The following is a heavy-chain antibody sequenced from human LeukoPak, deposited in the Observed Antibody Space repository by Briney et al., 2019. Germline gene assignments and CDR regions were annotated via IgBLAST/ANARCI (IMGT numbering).Heavy chain of an antibody. CDR3: ARVRYCSSTTCRGAFDI. J-gene: IGHJ3*02. CDR2: TRNKANSYTT. V-gene: IGHV3-72*01. Sequence: GXSLRLSCAASGFTFSDHYMDWVRQAPGKGLEWVGRTRNKANSYTTEYAASVKDRFTISRDDSEKSLYLQMNSLKTEDTAVYYCARVRYCSSTTCRGAFDIWGQGTMVTVSS. CDR1: GFTFSDHY. D-gene: IGHD2-2*01.